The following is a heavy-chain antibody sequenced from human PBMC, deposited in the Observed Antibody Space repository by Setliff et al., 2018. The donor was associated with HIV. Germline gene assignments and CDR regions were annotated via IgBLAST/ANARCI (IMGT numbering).Heavy chain of an antibody. CDR1: GYTFTTYG. Sequence: GASVKVSCKASGYTFTTYGISWVRQAPGHGLEWMGWISPNFGHTNYAQNFGVRVTMTVDTSTSRAYMELRSQRTDDTAVYFCARLGSGWSDSYYYAMDIWGQGTTVTVSS. D-gene: IGHD6-19*01. J-gene: IGHJ6*02. V-gene: IGHV1-18*01. CDR2: ISPNFGHT. CDR3: ARLGSGWSDSYYYAMDI.